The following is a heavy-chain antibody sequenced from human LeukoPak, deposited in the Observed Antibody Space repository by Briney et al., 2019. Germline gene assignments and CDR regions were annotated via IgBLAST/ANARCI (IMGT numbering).Heavy chain of an antibody. D-gene: IGHD6-13*01. CDR3: AKGGRSWYFDY. CDR2: ISGSSSYI. CDR1: GFTFSSYS. V-gene: IGHV3-21*04. J-gene: IGHJ4*02. Sequence: GGSLRLSCAASGFTFSSYSMNWVRQAPGKGLEWVSSISGSSSYISYADSVKGRFTISGDNAKNTLYLQMHSLRAEDTAVYYCAKGGRSWYFDYWGQGTLVSVSS.